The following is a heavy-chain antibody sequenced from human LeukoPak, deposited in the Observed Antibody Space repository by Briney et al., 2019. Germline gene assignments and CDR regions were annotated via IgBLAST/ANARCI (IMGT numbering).Heavy chain of an antibody. D-gene: IGHD3-10*01. V-gene: IGHV1-69*04. CDR3: ARGEHYGSGSPF. CDR1: GGTFSSYA. Sequence: SVKVSCKASGGTFSSYAISWVRQAPGQGLEWMGRIIPILGIANYAQKFQGRVTTTADKSTSTAYMELSSLRSEDTAVYYCARGEHYGSGSPFWGQGTMVTVSS. CDR2: IIPILGIA. J-gene: IGHJ3*01.